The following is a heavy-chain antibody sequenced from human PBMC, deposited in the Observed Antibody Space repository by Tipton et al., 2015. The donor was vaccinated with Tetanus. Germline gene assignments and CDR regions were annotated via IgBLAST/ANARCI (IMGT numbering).Heavy chain of an antibody. CDR2: IRSKAYGRTT. Sequence: RSLRLSCTASGFTFGDYAMSWFRQAPGKGLEWVGFIRSKAYGRTTEYAASVKGRFTISRDDSKSIAYLQMNSLKTEDTAVYYCTRDRVGASVDGMDVWGKGTTVTVSS. CDR3: TRDRVGASVDGMDV. V-gene: IGHV3-49*03. D-gene: IGHD1-26*01. J-gene: IGHJ6*04. CDR1: GFTFGDYA.